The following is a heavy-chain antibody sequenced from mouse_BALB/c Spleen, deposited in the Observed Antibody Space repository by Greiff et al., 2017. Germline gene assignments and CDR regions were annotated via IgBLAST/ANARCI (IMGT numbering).Heavy chain of an antibody. V-gene: IGHV1S81*02. Sequence: QVQLQQPGAELVKPGASVKLSCKASGYTFTSYWMHWVKQRPGQGLEWIGEINPSNGRTNYNEKFKSKATLTVDKSSSTAYMQLSSLTSEDSAVYYCARSWGLRLGYAMDYWGQGTSVTVSS. CDR1: GYTFTSYW. D-gene: IGHD2-4*01. CDR2: INPSNGRT. CDR3: ARSWGLRLGYAMDY. J-gene: IGHJ4*01.